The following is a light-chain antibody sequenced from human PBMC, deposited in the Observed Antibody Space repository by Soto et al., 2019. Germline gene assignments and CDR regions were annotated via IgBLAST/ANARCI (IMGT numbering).Light chain of an antibody. V-gene: IGLV2-23*02. J-gene: IGLJ2*01. CDR3: CSYAGSSTVV. CDR2: EVS. Sequence: QSVLTQPASVSGSPGQLITISCTGSSSDVGSYNLVSWYQQQPGKAPKLMIYEVSKRPSGVSNRFSGSKSGNTASLTISGLQAEDEADYYCCSYAGSSTVVFGGGTKLTVL. CDR1: SSDVGSYNL.